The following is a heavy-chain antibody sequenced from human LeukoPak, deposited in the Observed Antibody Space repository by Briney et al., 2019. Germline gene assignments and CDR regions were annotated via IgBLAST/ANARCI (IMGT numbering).Heavy chain of an antibody. D-gene: IGHD6-19*01. J-gene: IGHJ3*02. CDR3: ARTPHGSSVKSGAFDI. Sequence: PSETLSLTCTVSGGSISSYYWSWIRQPPGKGLEWIGYIYYSGSTNYNPSLKSRVTISVDTSKNQFSLKLSSVTAADTAVYYCARTPHGSSVKSGAFDIWGQGTMVTVSS. CDR1: GGSISSYY. V-gene: IGHV4-59*01. CDR2: IYYSGST.